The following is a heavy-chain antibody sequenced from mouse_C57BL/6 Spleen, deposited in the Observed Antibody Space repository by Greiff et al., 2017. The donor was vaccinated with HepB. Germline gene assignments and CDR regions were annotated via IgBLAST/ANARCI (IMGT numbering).Heavy chain of an antibody. CDR3: TTGYGSNPPYYYAMDC. J-gene: IGHJ4*01. CDR1: GFNIKDDY. CDR2: IDPENGDT. V-gene: IGHV14-4*01. Sequence: EVQLQQSGAELVRPGASVKLSCTASGFNIKDDYMHWVKQRPEQGLEWIGWIDPENGDTEYASKFQGKATITADTSSNTAYLQLSSLTSEDTAVYCWTTGYGSNPPYYYAMDCWGQGTSVTVSS. D-gene: IGHD1-1*01.